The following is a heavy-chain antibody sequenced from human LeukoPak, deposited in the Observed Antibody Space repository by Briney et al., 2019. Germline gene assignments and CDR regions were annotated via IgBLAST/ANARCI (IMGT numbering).Heavy chain of an antibody. D-gene: IGHD3-10*01. CDR2: IYTSGGT. CDR1: GDSINNYY. Sequence: PSETLSLTCTVSGDSINNYYWSWIRQPPGKGLEWIGYIYTSGGTNYNPSLKSRATISVDTSKNQFSLKLNSVTAADTAVYYCARSRSRAYYGSGKSGYYYYMDAWGKGTTVTVSS. V-gene: IGHV4-4*09. J-gene: IGHJ6*03. CDR3: ARSRSRAYYGSGKSGYYYYMDA.